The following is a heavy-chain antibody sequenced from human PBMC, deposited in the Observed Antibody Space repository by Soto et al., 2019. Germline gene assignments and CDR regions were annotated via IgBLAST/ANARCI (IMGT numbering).Heavy chain of an antibody. J-gene: IGHJ6*02. V-gene: IGHV6-1*01. CDR1: GDSVSSNNAA. CDR2: TYYRYQWCY. Sequence: SQTLSLTCAISGDSVSSNNAAWNWIRQSPSRGLEWLGRTYYRYQWCYDYAVSMKSRITINPDTSNNRFSLQLNSVTPEDTAVYYCTRARGSSWYEPVYYFYGMDVWGQGTTVTVS. CDR3: TRARGSSWYEPVYYFYGMDV. D-gene: IGHD6-13*01.